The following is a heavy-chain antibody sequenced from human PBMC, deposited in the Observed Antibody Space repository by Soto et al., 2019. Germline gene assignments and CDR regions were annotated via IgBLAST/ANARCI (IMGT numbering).Heavy chain of an antibody. D-gene: IGHD6-13*01. CDR3: ARAYSNAV. CDR1: GDSISSNNW. Sequence: QVQLQESGPGLVRPSGTLSLTCAVSGDSISSNNWWNWVRQPPGKGLDWIGEITHNGGTNYNPSLKSRVTISLDRSRYQFSLKLSSVTAADTAVYYCARAYSNAVWGQGTLVTVSS. J-gene: IGHJ4*02. CDR2: ITHNGGT. V-gene: IGHV4-4*02.